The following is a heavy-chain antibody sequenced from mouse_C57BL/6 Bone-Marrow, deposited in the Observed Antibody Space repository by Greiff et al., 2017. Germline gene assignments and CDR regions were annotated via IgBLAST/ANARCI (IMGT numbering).Heavy chain of an antibody. V-gene: IGHV1-50*01. Sequence: VQLQQPGAELVKPGASVKLSCKASGYTFTSYWMQWVKQRPGQGLEWIGEIDPSDSYTNYNQKFKGKATLTVDTSSSTAYMQLSSLTSEDSAVYYCASAGRWLLYYFDYWGQGTTLTVSS. D-gene: IGHD2-3*01. J-gene: IGHJ2*01. CDR2: IDPSDSYT. CDR1: GYTFTSYW. CDR3: ASAGRWLLYYFDY.